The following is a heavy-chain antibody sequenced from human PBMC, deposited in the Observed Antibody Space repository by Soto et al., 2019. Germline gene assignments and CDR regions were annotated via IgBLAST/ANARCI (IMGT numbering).Heavy chain of an antibody. J-gene: IGHJ6*02. D-gene: IGHD2-15*01. Sequence: QVQLVQSGAEVKKPGASVKVSCKASGYTFSGYYMHWVRQAPGQGLEWMGWINPNSGGTNYAQKFQGWVTMTRDTSIRTAYMELSRLRSDDTAVYYCARDMLVVSATRVTMDVWGQGTTVTVSS. V-gene: IGHV1-2*04. CDR2: INPNSGGT. CDR1: GYTFSGYY. CDR3: ARDMLVVSATRVTMDV.